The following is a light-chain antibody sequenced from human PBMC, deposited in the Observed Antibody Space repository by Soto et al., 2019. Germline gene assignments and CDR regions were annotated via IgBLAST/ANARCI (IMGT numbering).Light chain of an antibody. CDR1: QDISNY. Sequence: IQMTQSPSSLSASVGDRVTITCRASQDISNYLVWYQQKPGKAPKILIYAASTLQSGVPSRFSGSGSGTDFTLTISTLQPEDVATYYCQKYNSAPHTFGGGTKVEIK. V-gene: IGKV1-27*01. CDR3: QKYNSAPHT. J-gene: IGKJ4*01. CDR2: AAS.